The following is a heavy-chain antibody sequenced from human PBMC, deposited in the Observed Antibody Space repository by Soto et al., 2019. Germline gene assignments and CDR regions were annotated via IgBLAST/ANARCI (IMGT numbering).Heavy chain of an antibody. CDR3: AKIPPGYSYGYFYFDY. Sequence: PSETLSLTCAVFGGSISSLYWNWVRQTPGKGLEWIGCIYFTGSTIYNPSLESRVTMSVDTSKNQFSLRLSSVTAADTAVYYCAKIPPGYSYGYFYFDYWGQGTLVTVSS. D-gene: IGHD5-18*01. CDR1: GGSISSLY. J-gene: IGHJ4*02. CDR2: IYFTGST. V-gene: IGHV4-59*08.